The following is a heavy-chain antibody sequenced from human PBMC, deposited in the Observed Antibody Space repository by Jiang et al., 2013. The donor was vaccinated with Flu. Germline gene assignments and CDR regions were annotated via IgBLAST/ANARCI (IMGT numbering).Heavy chain of an antibody. Sequence: VRQMPGKGLEWMGRIDPSDSYTNYSPSFQGHVTVSADKSISTAYLQWSSLKASDTAMYYCARGDYYDSSGYLFDYWGQGTLVTVSS. V-gene: IGHV5-10-1*01. J-gene: IGHJ4*02. CDR3: ARGDYYDSSGYLFDY. D-gene: IGHD3-22*01. CDR2: IDPSDSYT.